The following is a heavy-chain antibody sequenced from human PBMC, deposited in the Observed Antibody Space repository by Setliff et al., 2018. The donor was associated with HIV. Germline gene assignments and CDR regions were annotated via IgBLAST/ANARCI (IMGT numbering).Heavy chain of an antibody. Sequence: SETLSLTCTVSGGSISSHYWSWIRQPPGKGLEWIGSIYKTGSTNYNPSLKSRVTISVDTSKNQFSLKLTSVAAADTAVYYCARNRVPSSLWGQGTLVTVSS. D-gene: IGHD3-10*01. CDR2: IYKTGST. V-gene: IGHV4-59*11. J-gene: IGHJ4*02. CDR3: ARNRVPSSL. CDR1: GGSISSHY.